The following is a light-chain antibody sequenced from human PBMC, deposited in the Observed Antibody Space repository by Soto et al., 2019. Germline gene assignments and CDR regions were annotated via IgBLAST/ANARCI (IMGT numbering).Light chain of an antibody. CDR3: QQYYSFPRT. Sequence: DIQMTQSPSTLSASVGDRVTITCRASQSISSWLAWYQQKPGKAPKLLIYKASSLESGVPSRFSGSGSGTEFTLTISSLQPDDFATYYCQQYYSFPRTFGQGTKVDI. J-gene: IGKJ1*01. CDR1: QSISSW. CDR2: KAS. V-gene: IGKV1-5*03.